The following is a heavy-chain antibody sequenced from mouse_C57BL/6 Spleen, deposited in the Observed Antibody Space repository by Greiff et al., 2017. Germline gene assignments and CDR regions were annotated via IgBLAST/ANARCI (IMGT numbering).Heavy chain of an antibody. CDR1: GYTFTTYP. CDR3: VRLYYDYYDGDWYFDV. J-gene: IGHJ1*03. V-gene: IGHV1-47*01. Sequence: VQLVESGAELVKPGASVKMSCKASGYTFTTYPIEWMKQNHGKSLEWIGNFHPYNDDTKYNEKFKGKATLTVEKSSSTVYLDHSPLPSVDSAVYYVVRLYYDYYDGDWYFDVWGTGTTVTVSS. D-gene: IGHD2-4*01. CDR2: FHPYNDDT.